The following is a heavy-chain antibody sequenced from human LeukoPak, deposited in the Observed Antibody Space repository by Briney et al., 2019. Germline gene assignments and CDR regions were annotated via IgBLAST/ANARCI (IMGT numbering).Heavy chain of an antibody. Sequence: GGSLRLSCAASGFTFSTYAMFWVRQTPGKGLEWVSTISDSGARTYYADSVKGRFTISRDNSRDTLYLQMSSLRAEDTAIYYCAKGRGVVAPRWGQGTLVTVSS. CDR1: GFTFSTYA. CDR3: AKGRGVVAPR. D-gene: IGHD3-10*01. CDR2: ISDSGART. J-gene: IGHJ4*02. V-gene: IGHV3-23*01.